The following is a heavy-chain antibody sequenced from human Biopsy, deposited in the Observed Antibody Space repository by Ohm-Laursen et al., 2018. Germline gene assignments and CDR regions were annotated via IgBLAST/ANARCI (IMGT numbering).Heavy chain of an antibody. D-gene: IGHD3-16*01. J-gene: IGHJ4*02. V-gene: IGHV4-31*03. CDR2: IHYSGNT. Sequence: PSETLSLTCTVSGVSINTGGYYWTWIRQHPGTGLEWIGYIHYSGNTLYNPSLKSRLTISVDTSRNQFSLKLTSVTAADTALYYCTRAGGGKIYGLWGQGTVVTVSS. CDR1: GVSINTGGYY. CDR3: TRAGGGKIYGL.